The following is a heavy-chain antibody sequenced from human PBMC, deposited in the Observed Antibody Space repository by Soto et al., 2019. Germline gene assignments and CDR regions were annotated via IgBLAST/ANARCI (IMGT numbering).Heavy chain of an antibody. J-gene: IGHJ5*02. CDR1: GFTFSSYG. CDR3: ARAPSGAARLSLVS. Sequence: QVQLVESGGGVVQPGRSLRLSCAASGFTFSSYGMHWVRQAPGKGLEWVAVIWYDGSNKYYADSVKGRFTISRDNSKNTLYLQMNSLRAEDTAVYYCARAPSGAARLSLVSWGQGTLVTVSS. CDR2: IWYDGSNK. V-gene: IGHV3-33*01. D-gene: IGHD6-6*01.